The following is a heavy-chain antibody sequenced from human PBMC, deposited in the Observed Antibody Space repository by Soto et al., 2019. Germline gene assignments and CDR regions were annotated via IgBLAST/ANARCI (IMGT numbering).Heavy chain of an antibody. CDR3: ARRLGGGFGYYYYGMDV. CDR2: IYYSGST. V-gene: IGHV4-39*01. D-gene: IGHD3-16*01. J-gene: IGHJ6*02. Sequence: SETLSLTCTVSGGSISSSSYYWGWIRQPPGKGLEWIGSIYYSGSTYYNPSLKSRVTISVDTSKNQFSLKLSSVTAADTAVYYCARRLGGGFGYYYYGMDVWGQGTTLTVSS. CDR1: GGSISSSSYY.